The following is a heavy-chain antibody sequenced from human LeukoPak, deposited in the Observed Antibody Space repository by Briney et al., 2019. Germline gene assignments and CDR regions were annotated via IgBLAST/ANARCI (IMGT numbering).Heavy chain of an antibody. CDR2: IYYSGST. V-gene: IGHV4-59*11. CDR1: GGSISSHY. J-gene: IGHJ5*02. CDR3: AARQLYCSSASCYFDP. Sequence: PSETLSLTCTVSGGSISSHYWSWIRQPPGKGLEWIGYIYYSGSTNYNPSLKSRVTISVDTSKNHFSLKLSSVTAADTAVYYCAARQLYCSSASCYFDPWGQGTLVTVSS. D-gene: IGHD2-2*01.